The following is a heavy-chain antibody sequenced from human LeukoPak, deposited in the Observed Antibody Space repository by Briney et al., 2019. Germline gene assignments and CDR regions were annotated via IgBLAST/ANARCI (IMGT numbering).Heavy chain of an antibody. Sequence: ASVKVSCKVSGYTVTELSMHWVRQSPGKGLEWMGGFHPEDGETIYAQKFQGRVTITADKSTSTAYMELSSLRSEDTAVYYCARDLYKGYCSGGSCYNYYYYMDVWGKGTTVTVSS. CDR2: FHPEDGET. CDR3: ARDLYKGYCSGGSCYNYYYYMDV. V-gene: IGHV1-24*01. J-gene: IGHJ6*03. D-gene: IGHD2-15*01. CDR1: GYTVTELS.